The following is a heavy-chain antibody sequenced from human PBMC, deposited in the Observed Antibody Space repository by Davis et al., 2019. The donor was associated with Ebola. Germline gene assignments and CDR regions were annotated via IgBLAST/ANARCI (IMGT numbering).Heavy chain of an antibody. J-gene: IGHJ4*02. Sequence: SVKVSCKASGGTFSSYAISWVRQAPGQGLEWMGGIIPIFGTANYAQKFQGRVTITADESTSTAYMELSSLRSEDTAVYYCARDQEKWELLLPGYWGQGTLVTVSS. CDR2: IIPIFGTA. CDR3: ARDQEKWELLLPGY. CDR1: GGTFSSYA. D-gene: IGHD1-26*01. V-gene: IGHV1-69*13.